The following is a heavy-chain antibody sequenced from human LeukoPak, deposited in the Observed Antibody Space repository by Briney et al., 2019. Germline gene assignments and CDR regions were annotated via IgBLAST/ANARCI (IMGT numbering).Heavy chain of an antibody. V-gene: IGHV4-39*01. Sequence: SETLSLTCAVSGGSISSSSYYWGWIRQPPGKGLEWIGSIYYSGSTYYNASLKSRVTISIDTSKNQFSLKLSSVTAADTAVYYCARQIGTYGVKAFDIWGQGTMVTVSS. CDR3: ARQIGTYGVKAFDI. CDR2: IYYSGST. D-gene: IGHD4-17*01. CDR1: GGSISSSSYY. J-gene: IGHJ3*02.